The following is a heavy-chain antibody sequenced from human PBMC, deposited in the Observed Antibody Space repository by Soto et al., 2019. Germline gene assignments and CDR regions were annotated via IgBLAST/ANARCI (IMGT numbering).Heavy chain of an antibody. CDR2: IYGDNTYT. J-gene: IGHJ5*02. V-gene: IGHV1-3*01. D-gene: IGHD3-10*01. Sequence: ASVKVSCKTSGYIFSDYVIDWVRQAPGQRPEWMGYIYGDNTYTKYSQKFQGRVTITRDTSASTAYMELSSLRSEDTAVYYCARGTPVWFDPWGQGTLVTVSS. CDR3: ARGTPVWFDP. CDR1: GYIFSDYV.